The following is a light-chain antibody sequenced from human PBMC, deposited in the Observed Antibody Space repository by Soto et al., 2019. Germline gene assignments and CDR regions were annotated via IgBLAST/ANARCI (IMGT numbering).Light chain of an antibody. J-gene: IGLJ1*01. CDR1: SSDVGGYNY. CDR3: YLYAGCLYV. CDR2: DVS. Sequence: HCVLTQPRSGSGCPGQSVTSCCTGASSDVGGYNYVSWYQHHPGKAPKLMIYDVSKRPSGVPDRFSGSKSGNTASLTISGLQVEDEADYYCYLYAGCLYVFVTVSNVTVL. V-gene: IGLV2-11*01.